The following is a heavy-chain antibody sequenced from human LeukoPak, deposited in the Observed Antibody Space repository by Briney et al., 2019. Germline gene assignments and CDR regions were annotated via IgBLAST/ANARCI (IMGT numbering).Heavy chain of an antibody. CDR1: GYTFTGYY. J-gene: IGHJ4*02. D-gene: IGHD6-19*01. CDR2: INPNSGGT. Sequence: GASVKVSCKASGYTFTGYYMHWVRQAPGQGLEWMGWINPNSGGTDYAQKFQGRVTMTRDTSISTAYMELSRLRSDDTAVYYCAKQWLTRGEFDYWGQGTLVTVSS. V-gene: IGHV1-2*02. CDR3: AKQWLTRGEFDY.